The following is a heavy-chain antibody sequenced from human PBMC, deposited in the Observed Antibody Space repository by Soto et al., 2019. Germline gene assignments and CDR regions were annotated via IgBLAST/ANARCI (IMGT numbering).Heavy chain of an antibody. CDR3: ARDQLYYNDISGRPLNAFDV. CDR1: GFIFSSYA. Sequence: GGSLRLSCAASGFIFSSYAMNWVRQAPGKGLEWVSYIGIGSSTIYYADSVKGRFTISRDNAKNSLYLQMNSLRAEDTAVYYCARDQLYYNDISGRPLNAFDVWGQGTMVTVSS. J-gene: IGHJ3*01. V-gene: IGHV3-48*01. D-gene: IGHD3-22*01. CDR2: IGIGSSTI.